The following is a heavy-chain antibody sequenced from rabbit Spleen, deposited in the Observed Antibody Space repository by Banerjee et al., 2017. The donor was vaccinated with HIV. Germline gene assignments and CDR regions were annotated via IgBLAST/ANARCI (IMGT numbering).Heavy chain of an antibody. D-gene: IGHD2-1*01. V-gene: IGHV1S64*01. J-gene: IGHJ4*01. CDR3: ARFYAGYGDFGYAAM. Sequence: YASWVNGRFTISSDNAQSTVDLKMTSLTAADTATYFCARFYAGYGDFGYAAMWGPGTLVTVS.